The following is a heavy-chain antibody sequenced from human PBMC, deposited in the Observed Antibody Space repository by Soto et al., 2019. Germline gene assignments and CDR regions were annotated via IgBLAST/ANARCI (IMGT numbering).Heavy chain of an antibody. CDR2: INPNSGGT. CDR1: GYTFTGYY. D-gene: IGHD3-22*01. Sequence: ASVKVSCKASGYTFTGYYMHWVRQAPGQGLEWMGWINPNSGGTNYAQKFQGWVTMTRDTSISTAYMELSRLRSDDTAVYYCARDLGQHYYDSSGYFRYYGMDVWGQGTTVTVSS. V-gene: IGHV1-2*04. CDR3: ARDLGQHYYDSSGYFRYYGMDV. J-gene: IGHJ6*02.